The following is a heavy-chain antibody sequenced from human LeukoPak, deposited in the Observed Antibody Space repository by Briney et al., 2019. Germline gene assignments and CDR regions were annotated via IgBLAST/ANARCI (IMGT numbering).Heavy chain of an antibody. Sequence: PSETLSLTCTVSGGSISSSGYYWGWIPQTPGKGLEWIGSIYYSGSTYYNPSLKSRVTISVDTSKNQFSLKLTSVTAADTAVYYCARETRDTAMVGVFDYWGQGTLVTVSS. J-gene: IGHJ4*02. V-gene: IGHV4-39*02. CDR2: IYYSGST. D-gene: IGHD5-18*01. CDR1: GGSISSSGYY. CDR3: ARETRDTAMVGVFDY.